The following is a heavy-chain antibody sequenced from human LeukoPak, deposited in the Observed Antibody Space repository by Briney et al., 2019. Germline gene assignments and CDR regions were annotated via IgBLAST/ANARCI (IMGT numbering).Heavy chain of an antibody. Sequence: GGSLRLSCAASGFTVSSNYMTWVRQALGKGLEWVSVIYKNAITYYADTVKGRFTISRDNSKNMLYLQMNSLGAEDTAVYYCARTTPSSGMADYWGQGTLVTVSS. CDR2: IYKNAIT. V-gene: IGHV3-53*01. J-gene: IGHJ4*02. CDR1: GFTVSSNY. CDR3: ARTTPSSGMADY. D-gene: IGHD5-18*01.